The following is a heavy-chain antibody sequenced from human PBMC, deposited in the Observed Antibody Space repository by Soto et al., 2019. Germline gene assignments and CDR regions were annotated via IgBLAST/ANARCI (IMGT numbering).Heavy chain of an antibody. CDR2: INAGNGNT. CDR3: ARDEKQQLAPKFDY. Sequence: ASVKVSCKASGYTFTSYAMHWVRQAPGQRLEWMGWINAGNGNTKYSQKFQGRVTITRDTSASTAYMELSSLRSEDTAVYYCARDEKQQLAPKFDYWGQGTLVTVSS. CDR1: GYTFTSYA. D-gene: IGHD6-13*01. V-gene: IGHV1-3*01. J-gene: IGHJ4*02.